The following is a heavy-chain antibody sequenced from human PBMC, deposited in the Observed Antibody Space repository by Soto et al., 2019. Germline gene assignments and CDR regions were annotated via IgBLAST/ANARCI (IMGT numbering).Heavy chain of an antibody. Sequence: PSDTLSLTCTVSGGSVSSGSYYWSWIRQPPGKGLEWIGYIYYSGSTNYNPSLKSRVTISVDTSKNQFSLKLSSVTAADTAVYYCARAFFLTGYAAGRGDAFDIWGQGTMVTVSS. CDR3: ARAFFLTGYAAGRGDAFDI. CDR1: GGSVSSGSYY. J-gene: IGHJ3*02. V-gene: IGHV4-61*01. D-gene: IGHD3-9*01. CDR2: IYYSGST.